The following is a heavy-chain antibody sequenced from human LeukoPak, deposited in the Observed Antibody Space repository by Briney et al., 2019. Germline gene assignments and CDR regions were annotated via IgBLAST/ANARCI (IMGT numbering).Heavy chain of an antibody. CDR3: ARGVRCSGGSCLQIDY. D-gene: IGHD2-15*01. CDR1: GYTFTGYY. CDR2: INPNRGGT. V-gene: IGHV1-2*02. Sequence: GASVKVSCKASGYTFTGYYMHWVRQAPGQGLEWMGWINPNRGGTNHAQKFQGRVGMTRGTSISTAYMELRGLRSDGTAVYYCARGVRCSGGSCLQIDYWGQGTLVTVPS. J-gene: IGHJ4*02.